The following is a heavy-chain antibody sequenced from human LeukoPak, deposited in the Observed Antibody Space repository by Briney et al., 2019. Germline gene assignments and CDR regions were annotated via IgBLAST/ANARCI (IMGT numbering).Heavy chain of an antibody. CDR1: GGSISSYY. CDR3: ARDRGQGSPLFDD. D-gene: IGHD3-10*01. Sequence: SETLALTCTVSGGSISSYYWSWIRQPPGKGREWIGYIYYSGSTNYNPSLKSRVTISVDTSKNQFSLKLSSVTAADTAVYYSARDRGQGSPLFDDWGQGTLVTVSS. V-gene: IGHV4-59*01. J-gene: IGHJ4*02. CDR2: IYYSGST.